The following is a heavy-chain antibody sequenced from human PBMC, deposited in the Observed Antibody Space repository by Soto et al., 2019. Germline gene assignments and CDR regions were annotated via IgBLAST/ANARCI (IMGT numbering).Heavy chain of an antibody. V-gene: IGHV4-39*01. Sequence: QLQLQESGPGLVKPSETLSLTCTVSGGSISSSSYYWGWIRQPPGKGLEWIGSIYYSGSTYYNPSLKSRVTISVDTSKNQFSLKLSSVTAADTAVYYCARPLDHPYSSGWYDYWGQGTLVTVSS. CDR3: ARPLDHPYSSGWYDY. CDR1: GGSISSSSYY. CDR2: IYYSGST. J-gene: IGHJ4*02. D-gene: IGHD6-19*01.